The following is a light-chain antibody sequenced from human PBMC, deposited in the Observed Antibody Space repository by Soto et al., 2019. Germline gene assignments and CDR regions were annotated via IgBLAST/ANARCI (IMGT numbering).Light chain of an antibody. CDR3: QQDYNW. CDR1: QSVSSSY. CDR2: GAS. J-gene: IGKJ1*01. Sequence: PGERVTLSCRASQSVSSSYLTWYQQKPGQAPRLLIYGASTRATSIPARFSGSGSGTDFTLTISSLQPEDFAVYYCQQDYNWFGQGTKVEIK. V-gene: IGKV3D-7*01.